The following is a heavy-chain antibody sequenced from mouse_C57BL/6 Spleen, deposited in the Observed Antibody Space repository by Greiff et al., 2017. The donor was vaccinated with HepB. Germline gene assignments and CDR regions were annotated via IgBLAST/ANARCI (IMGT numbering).Heavy chain of an antibody. CDR3: AGDYYAMDY. CDR1: GYTFTDYN. CDR2: INPNNGGT. J-gene: IGHJ4*01. V-gene: IGHV1-22*01. Sequence: EVQLQQSGPELVKPGASVKLSCKASGYTFTDYNMHWVKQSHGKSLEWIGYINPNNGGTSYNQKFKGKATLTVNKSSSTAYMELRSLTAGESAVYYCAGDYYAMDYWGQGTSVTVSS.